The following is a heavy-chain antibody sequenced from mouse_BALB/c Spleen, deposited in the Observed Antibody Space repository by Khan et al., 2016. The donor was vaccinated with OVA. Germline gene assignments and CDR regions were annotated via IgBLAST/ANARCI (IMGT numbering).Heavy chain of an antibody. J-gene: IGHJ2*01. CDR3: AGSVYGSLVY. V-gene: IGHV1-77*01. Sequence: VELVESGPELVKPGSSMKMSCKASGYTFTDYVLNWVKQRTGQGLEWIGEIFPGSGGTYYNEKFKGKATLTADKSSNTVYMQLSSLTSEDSAVYFCAGSVYGSLVYWGQGTTLTVSS. D-gene: IGHD1-1*01. CDR1: GYTFTDYV. CDR2: IFPGSGGT.